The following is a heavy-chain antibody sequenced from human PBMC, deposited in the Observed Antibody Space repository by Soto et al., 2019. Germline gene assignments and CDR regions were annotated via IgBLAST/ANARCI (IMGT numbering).Heavy chain of an antibody. J-gene: IGHJ4*02. CDR3: ARDSSITPRPLDY. CDR2: ISSTGSYA. V-gene: IGHV3-11*06. CDR1: GFTFRDYY. Sequence: GGSLRLSCAASGFTFRDYYMRWIRQAPGKGLEWVSYISSTGSYAKYADSVKGRFTISRDNAKNSLYLQMDSLRAEDTAVYYCARDSSITPRPLDYWGQGTPVTVSS. D-gene: IGHD6-6*01.